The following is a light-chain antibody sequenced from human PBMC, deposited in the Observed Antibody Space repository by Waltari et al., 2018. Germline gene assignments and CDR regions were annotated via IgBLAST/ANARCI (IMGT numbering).Light chain of an antibody. J-gene: IGKJ2*01. CDR2: QAS. CDR3: QQYRSYPYT. CDR1: HNSDTL. V-gene: IGKV1-5*03. Sequence: DIQLTQSPSTLSASVGDRVTITCRASHNSDTLLAWYQQKPGKAPKFLIYQASILETGVPSRFSGSGSGTEFTLIISSLQPDDFATYYCQQYRSYPYTFGRGTKLEI.